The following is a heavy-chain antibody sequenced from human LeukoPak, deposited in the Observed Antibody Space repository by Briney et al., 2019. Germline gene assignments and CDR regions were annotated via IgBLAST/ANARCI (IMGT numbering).Heavy chain of an antibody. CDR1: GYTFSAYG. CDR3: ARDSSPVAGVGLF. CDR2: IYTYNGNA. D-gene: IGHD6-19*01. V-gene: IGHV1-18*01. Sequence: ASVKVSCKASGYTFSAYGISWVRQAPGQGLEWMGWIYTYNGNANYAEHLQGRVTLTSDSSTTTVYMELKNLTSDETAVYYCARDSSPVAGVGLFWGQGTLVTVSS. J-gene: IGHJ4*02.